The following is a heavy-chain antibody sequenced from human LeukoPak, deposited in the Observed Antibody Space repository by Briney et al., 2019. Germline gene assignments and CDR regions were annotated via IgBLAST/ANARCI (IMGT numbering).Heavy chain of an antibody. CDR3: TTNPVSGSYVYY. D-gene: IGHD6-19*01. CDR2: IWYDGSTK. J-gene: IGHJ4*02. V-gene: IGHV3-33*03. Sequence: GGSLRLSCAASGFTFSSYWMSWVRQAPGKGLEWVAVIWYDGSTKYYADSVKGRFTISRDNSKNTLYLQMNSLRAEDTAVYYCTTNPVSGSYVYYWGQGTLVTVSS. CDR1: GFTFSSYW.